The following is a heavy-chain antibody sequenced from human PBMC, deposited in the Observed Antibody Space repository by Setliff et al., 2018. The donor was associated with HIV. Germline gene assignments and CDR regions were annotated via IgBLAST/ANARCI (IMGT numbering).Heavy chain of an antibody. V-gene: IGHV4-34*01. D-gene: IGHD5-18*01. CDR2: INHSGST. J-gene: IGHJ4*02. CDR3: ARYDGYKVSFDN. CDR1: FTTYS. Sequence: FTTYSMNWIRQPPGKGLEWIAEINHSGSTNYNPSLKSRATISVDTCQNQLSLKLSSVTAADTAMYYCARYDGYKVSFDNWGPGTLVTVSS.